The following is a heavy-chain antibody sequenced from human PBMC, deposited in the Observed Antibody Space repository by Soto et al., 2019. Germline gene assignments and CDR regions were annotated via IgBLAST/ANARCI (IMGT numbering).Heavy chain of an antibody. Sequence: QVQLQESGPGLVKPSETLSLTCTVSGGSISSYYWTWIRQPPGKGLEWVGYVYYSGTTYYNPSLQGRVTIPVDTSKNQFSLKVKSVTAADTAIYYCARAGSTWRYFFDYWGQGSLVTVSS. CDR2: VYYSGTT. V-gene: IGHV4-59*01. D-gene: IGHD6-13*01. J-gene: IGHJ4*02. CDR1: GGSISSYY. CDR3: ARAGSTWRYFFDY.